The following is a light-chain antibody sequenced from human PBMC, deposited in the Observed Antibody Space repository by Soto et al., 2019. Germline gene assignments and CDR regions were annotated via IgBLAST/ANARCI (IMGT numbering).Light chain of an antibody. CDR1: QSVSNHY. CDR2: GAS. V-gene: IGKV3-20*01. J-gene: IGKJ4*01. CDR3: QQYGTSPVT. Sequence: EIVLMQSPGTLCLSPGERATLSCRASQSVSNHYLAWYQQKPGQAPRLLIDGASSWATGIPDRFSGSGSGTDFTLTISRLEPEDFAVYYCQQYGTSPVTFAGGTKVDIK.